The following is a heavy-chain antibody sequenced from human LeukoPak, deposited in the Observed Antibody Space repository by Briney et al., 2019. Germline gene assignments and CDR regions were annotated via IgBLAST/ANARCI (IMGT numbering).Heavy chain of an antibody. D-gene: IGHD6-19*01. Sequence: SETLSLTCTVSGGSISSGDYYWSWIRQPPGKRLEWIGYIYYSGSAYYNPSLKSRVTISVDTSKNQFSLKLSSVTAADTAVYYCARDCLGRDSSRWYDPYYYYYGMDVWGQGTTVTVSS. J-gene: IGHJ6*02. CDR1: GGSISSGDYY. CDR3: ARDCLGRDSSRWYDPYYYYYGMDV. V-gene: IGHV4-30-4*01. CDR2: IYYSGSA.